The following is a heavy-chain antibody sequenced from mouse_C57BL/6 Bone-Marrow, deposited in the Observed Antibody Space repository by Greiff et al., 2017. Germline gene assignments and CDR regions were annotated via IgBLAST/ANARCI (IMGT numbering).Heavy chain of an antibody. CDR2: ISGGGGNT. CDR3: ARHGDYYGSSLFAY. Sequence: EVKLMESGGGLVKPGGSLKLSCAASGFTFSSYTMSWVRQTPEKMLEWVATISGGGGNTYNPDSVKGRFTISSDNAKNTLYQQMRSLRSEDTALYYCARHGDYYGSSLFAYWGQGTLVTVSA. J-gene: IGHJ3*01. CDR1: GFTFSSYT. V-gene: IGHV5-9*01. D-gene: IGHD1-1*01.